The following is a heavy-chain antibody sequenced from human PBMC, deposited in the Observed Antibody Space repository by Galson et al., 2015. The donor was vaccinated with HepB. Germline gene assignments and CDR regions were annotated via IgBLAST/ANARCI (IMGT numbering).Heavy chain of an antibody. Sequence: SVKVSCKASGYTFTSYGISWVRQAPGQGLEWMGWISAYNGNTNYAQKLQGRVTMTTDTSTSTAYMELRSLRSDDTAVYYCARERERIPPYYSNYEIDYWGQGTLVTVSS. V-gene: IGHV1-18*01. CDR3: ARERERIPPYYSNYEIDY. J-gene: IGHJ4*02. CDR2: ISAYNGNT. CDR1: GYTFTSYG. D-gene: IGHD4-11*01.